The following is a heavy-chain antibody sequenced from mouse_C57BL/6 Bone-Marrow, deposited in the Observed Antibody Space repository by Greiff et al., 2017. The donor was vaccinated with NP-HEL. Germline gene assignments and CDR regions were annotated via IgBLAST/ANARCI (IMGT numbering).Heavy chain of an antibody. CDR1: GYAFSSSW. CDR2: IYPGDGDT. D-gene: IGHD2-2*01. J-gene: IGHJ3*01. CDR3: ARGPYGYGLLFAY. V-gene: IGHV1-82*01. Sequence: QVQLQQSGPELVKPGASVKISCKASGYAFSSSWMNWVKQRPGKGLEWIGRIYPGDGDTNYNGKFKGKATLTADKSSSTAYMQLSSLTSEDSAVYFCARGPYGYGLLFAYWGQVTLVTVSA.